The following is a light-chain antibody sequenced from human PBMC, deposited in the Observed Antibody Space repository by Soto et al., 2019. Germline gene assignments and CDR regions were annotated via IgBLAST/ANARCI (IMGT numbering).Light chain of an antibody. CDR3: QHYNSYSEA. V-gene: IGKV1-5*03. Sequence: DIHMNQSPSTPSGSVGDRVTLTFRASQTISSWLAWYQQKPGKAPKLLIYKASTLKSGVPSRFSGSGSGTEFTLTISSLQPDDFATYYCQHYNSYSEAFGQGTKVDIK. CDR1: QTISSW. CDR2: KAS. J-gene: IGKJ1*01.